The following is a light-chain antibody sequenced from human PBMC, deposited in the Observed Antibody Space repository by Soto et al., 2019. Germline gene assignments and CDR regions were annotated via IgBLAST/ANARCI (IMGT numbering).Light chain of an antibody. Sequence: DIQMTQSPSTLSASVGDRVTITCRASQSISSWLAWYQQKPGKAPTLLIYKAPSLESGLPSRVSDRGSGTEFTLTVTSLQPDDFADYDCEQYSSYRTCGQGTKVEIK. V-gene: IGKV1-5*03. CDR2: KAP. CDR1: QSISSW. J-gene: IGKJ1*01. CDR3: EQYSSYRT.